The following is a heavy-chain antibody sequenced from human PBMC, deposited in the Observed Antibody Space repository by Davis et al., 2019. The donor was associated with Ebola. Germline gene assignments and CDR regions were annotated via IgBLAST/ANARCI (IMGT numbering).Heavy chain of an antibody. CDR2: IITNTGNP. CDR1: GYTFTSYA. CDR3: ARQFISTWVRFVDY. D-gene: IGHD5/OR15-5a*01. Sequence: ASVKVSCKASGYTFTSYAMHWVRQAPGQRPEWMGRIITNTGNPTYAQDFTGRFVFSLDTSVNTAYLEISSLKAEDTAVYYCARQFISTWVRFVDYWGQGSLNTVSS. V-gene: IGHV7-4-1*02. J-gene: IGHJ4*02.